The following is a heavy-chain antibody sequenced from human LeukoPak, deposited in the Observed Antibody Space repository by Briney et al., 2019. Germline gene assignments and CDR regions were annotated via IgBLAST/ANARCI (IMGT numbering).Heavy chain of an antibody. CDR3: ARGGGYSDSSGYTWFDS. J-gene: IGHJ5*01. CDR1: GASISSNY. D-gene: IGHD3-22*01. V-gene: IGHV4-59*01. Sequence: PSETLSLTCTVYGASISSNYWSWVRQPPGKGLEWIGYIYYTGITNYNPSLKTQATILLDTSKTQSSLKLTSVTAADTALYYCARGGGYSDSSGYTWFDSWGQGTLVTVSS. CDR2: IYYTGIT.